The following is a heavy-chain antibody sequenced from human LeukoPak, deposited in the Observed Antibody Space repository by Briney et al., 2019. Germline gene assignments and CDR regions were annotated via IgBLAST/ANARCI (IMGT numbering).Heavy chain of an antibody. J-gene: IGHJ6*02. CDR1: GFTFSSYA. CDR3: AKDEWTYYDFRSGPGYYYYGMDV. D-gene: IGHD3-3*01. V-gene: IGHV3-23*01. Sequence: GGSLRLSCAASGFTFSSYAMSWVRQAPGKGLEWVSAISGSGGSTYYADSVKGRFTISRDNSKNTLYLQMNSLRAEDTAVYYCAKDEWTYYDFRSGPGYYYYGMDVWGQGTTVTVSS. CDR2: ISGSGGST.